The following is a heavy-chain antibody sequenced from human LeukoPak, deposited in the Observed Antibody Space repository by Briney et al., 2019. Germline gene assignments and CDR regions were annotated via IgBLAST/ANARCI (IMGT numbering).Heavy chain of an antibody. CDR1: GGTFSSYA. CDR3: ARDLSGYSSGWQPKRYYYYYMDV. V-gene: IGHV1-69*06. J-gene: IGHJ6*03. D-gene: IGHD6-19*01. Sequence: GASVKVSCKASGGTFSSYAISWVRQAPGQGLEWMGGIIPIFGTANYAQKFQGRVTITADKSTSTAYMELSSLRSEDTAVYYCARDLSGYSSGWQPKRYYYYYMDVWGKGTTVTVSS. CDR2: IIPIFGTA.